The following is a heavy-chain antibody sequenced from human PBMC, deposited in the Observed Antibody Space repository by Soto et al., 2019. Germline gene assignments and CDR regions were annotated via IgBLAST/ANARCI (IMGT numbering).Heavy chain of an antibody. D-gene: IGHD6-6*01. J-gene: IGHJ6*02. V-gene: IGHV3-33*01. CDR3: ARGGPQPGDSSSCRYCFNGIDV. CDR2: IWYDGSNK. Sequence: QVQLVESGGGVVQPGRSLRLSCAASGFTFSSYGMHWVRQAPGKGLEWVAVIWYDGSNKYYADSVKGRFTISRDNSKNSLYLQMNSLRADDPAVYYCARGGPQPGDSSSCRYCFNGIDVWGHGTTVTVSS. CDR1: GFTFSSYG.